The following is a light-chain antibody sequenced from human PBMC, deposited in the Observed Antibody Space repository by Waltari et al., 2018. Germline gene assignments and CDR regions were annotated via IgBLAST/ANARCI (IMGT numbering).Light chain of an antibody. J-gene: IGKJ1*01. CDR3: QQYNSYPWT. V-gene: IGKV1-5*03. Sequence: DIQMTQSPSTLSASVGDRVTLTCRASQSISSWLAWYQQKPGKAPKLRIYKASSLQSGVPSRFSGSGSGTEFTLTISSLQPDDFATYYCQQYNSYPWTFGQGTKVEIK. CDR2: KAS. CDR1: QSISSW.